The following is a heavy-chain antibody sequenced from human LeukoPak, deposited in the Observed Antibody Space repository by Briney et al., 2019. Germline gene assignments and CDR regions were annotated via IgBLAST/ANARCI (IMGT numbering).Heavy chain of an antibody. CDR3: ARVSPRGSYYSHAFDI. V-gene: IGHV4-39*07. CDR1: GGSISSSSYY. D-gene: IGHD1-26*01. Sequence: SETLSLTCTVSGGSISSSSYYWGWIRQPPGKGLEWIGSIYYSGSTYYNPSLKSRVTISVDTSKNQFSLKLSSVTAADTAVYYCARVSPRGSYYSHAFDIWGQGTMVTVSS. J-gene: IGHJ3*02. CDR2: IYYSGST.